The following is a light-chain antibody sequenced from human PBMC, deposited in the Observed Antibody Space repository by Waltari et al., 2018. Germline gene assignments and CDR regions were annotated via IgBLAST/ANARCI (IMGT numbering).Light chain of an antibody. V-gene: IGKV1-39*01. CDR2: AVT. J-gene: IGKJ2*01. Sequence: DIQMTQSPSSLSASVGDRVTITCRATHTISRYLNWYQQKAGIAPKLLLYAVTSLQSGVPSRFSGSGSGTDFTLTISSLQPEDFATYYCQQSYTTPQTFGQGTKLEIK. CDR3: QQSYTTPQT. CDR1: HTISRY.